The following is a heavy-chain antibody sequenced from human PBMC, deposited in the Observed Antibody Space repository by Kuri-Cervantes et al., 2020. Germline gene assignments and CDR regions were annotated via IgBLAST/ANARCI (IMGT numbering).Heavy chain of an antibody. CDR1: GGTFSSYA. D-gene: IGHD6-6*01. J-gene: IGHJ4*02. Sequence: SVKVSCKASGGTFSSYAISWVRQAPGQGLEWMGGIIPIFGTANYAQKFQGRVTITRDTSASTAYMELSSLSSEDTAVYYCARGSSSAPYFDYWGQGTLVTVSS. V-gene: IGHV1-69*05. CDR2: IIPIFGTA. CDR3: ARGSSSAPYFDY.